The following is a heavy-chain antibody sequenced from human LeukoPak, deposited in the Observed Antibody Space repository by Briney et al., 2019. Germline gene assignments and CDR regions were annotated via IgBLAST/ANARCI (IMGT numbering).Heavy chain of an antibody. V-gene: IGHV3-48*01. CDR1: GFTFSSYA. J-gene: IGHJ1*01. CDR3: AREFYGGTEYFQH. CDR2: ISSSSSTI. D-gene: IGHD4-23*01. Sequence: QPGGSLRLSCAASGFTFSSYALNWVRQAPGKGLEWVSYISSSSSTIYYTDSVRGRFTISRDNSKNTLYLQMNSLRAEDTAVYYCAREFYGGTEYFQHWGQGTLVTVSS.